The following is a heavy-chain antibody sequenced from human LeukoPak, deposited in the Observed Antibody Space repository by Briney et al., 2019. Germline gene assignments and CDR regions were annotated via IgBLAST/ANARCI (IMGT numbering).Heavy chain of an antibody. CDR1: DYTFTSYG. J-gene: IGHJ3*02. CDR3: ARPHNDYVWGSYRYGAFDI. D-gene: IGHD3-16*02. Sequence: AQVKISCKASDYTFTSYGISWVRQGPGQGLEWMGWISAYNGNTNYAQKLQGRVTMTTDTSTSTAYMELRSLRSDDTAVYYCARPHNDYVWGSYRYGAFDIWGQGTMVTVSS. CDR2: ISAYNGNT. V-gene: IGHV1-18*01.